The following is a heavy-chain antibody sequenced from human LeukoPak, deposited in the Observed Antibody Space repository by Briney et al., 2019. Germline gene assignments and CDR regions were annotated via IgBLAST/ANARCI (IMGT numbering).Heavy chain of an antibody. J-gene: IGHJ3*02. D-gene: IGHD3-3*01. CDR2: ISSSSSYI. CDR1: GFTFSSYS. CDR3: ARTTYHTSAFDI. Sequence: GGSLRLSCAASGFTFSSYSMNWVRQAPGKGLEWVSSISSSSSYIYYADSVKGRFTISRDNAKNTLYPQMNSLRAEDTAVYYCARTTYHTSAFDIWGQGTMGTVSS. V-gene: IGHV3-21*01.